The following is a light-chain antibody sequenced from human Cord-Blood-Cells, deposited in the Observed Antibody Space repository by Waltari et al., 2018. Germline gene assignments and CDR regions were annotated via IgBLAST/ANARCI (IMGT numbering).Light chain of an antibody. Sequence: DIQMTQLPSTLSASVGDRVTITCRASQSISSWLAWYQQKPGKAPKLLIYKASSSESGVPSRFSGSGSGTEFTLTISSLQPDDFATYYCQQYNSYSTFGQGTKVEIK. J-gene: IGKJ1*01. V-gene: IGKV1-5*03. CDR2: KAS. CDR3: QQYNSYST. CDR1: QSISSW.